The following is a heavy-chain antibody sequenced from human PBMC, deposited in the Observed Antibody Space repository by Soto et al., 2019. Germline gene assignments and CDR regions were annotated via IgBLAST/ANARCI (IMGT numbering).Heavy chain of an antibody. CDR1: GGSISSGGYY. CDR3: ASHRYYDILTGYLPPEN. CDR2: IYYSGST. J-gene: IGHJ4*02. Sequence: PSETLSLTCTVSGGSISSGGYYWSWIRQHPGKGLEWIGYIYYSGSTYYNPSLKSRVTISVDTSKNQFSLKLSSVTAADTAVYYCASHRYYDILTGYLPPENWGQGTLVTVSS. V-gene: IGHV4-31*03. D-gene: IGHD3-9*01.